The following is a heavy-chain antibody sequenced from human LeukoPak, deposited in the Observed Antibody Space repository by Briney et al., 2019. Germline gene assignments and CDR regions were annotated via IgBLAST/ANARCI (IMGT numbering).Heavy chain of an antibody. CDR1: GYTFTSYY. Sequence: ASVKVSCKASGYTFTSYYMHWVRQAPGQGLEWMGIINPNGGSTSYAQKFLARVTMTRDMSTDTVYMELSSPRSEDTAVYYCARVGGGAYKGWFDPWGQGTLVTVSS. D-gene: IGHD5-12*01. CDR2: INPNGGST. J-gene: IGHJ5*02. V-gene: IGHV1-46*01. CDR3: ARVGGGAYKGWFDP.